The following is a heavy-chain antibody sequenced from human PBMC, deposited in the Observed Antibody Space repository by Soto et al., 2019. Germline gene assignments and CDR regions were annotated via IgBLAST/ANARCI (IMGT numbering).Heavy chain of an antibody. V-gene: IGHV3-30-3*01. J-gene: IGHJ4*02. CDR1: GFTFSSYA. CDR3: ARALLLTTNVEIVATDLGY. CDR2: ISYDGSNK. D-gene: IGHD5-12*01. Sequence: QVQLVESGGGVVQPGRSLRLSCAASGFTFSSYAMHWVRQAPGKGLEWVAVISYDGSNKYYADSVKGRFTISRDNSKNTLYLQMNSLRAEDTAVYYCARALLLTTNVEIVATDLGYWGQGTLVTVSS.